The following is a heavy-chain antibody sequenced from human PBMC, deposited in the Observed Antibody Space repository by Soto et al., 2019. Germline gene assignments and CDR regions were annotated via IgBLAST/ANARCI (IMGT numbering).Heavy chain of an antibody. CDR1: GGTFSSFA. V-gene: IGHV1-69*13. CDR2: IIPIFETA. J-gene: IGHJ6*02. Sequence: SVKVSCKTSGGTFSSFAISWVRQAPGQGLEWMGGIIPIFETANYAQKFQGRVTITADEITGTAYMELRSLRSEDTGVYYCARDLEVVVLGVDHYYYYGMDVWGQGTTVTSP. CDR3: ARDLEVVVLGVDHYYYYGMDV. D-gene: IGHD2-15*01.